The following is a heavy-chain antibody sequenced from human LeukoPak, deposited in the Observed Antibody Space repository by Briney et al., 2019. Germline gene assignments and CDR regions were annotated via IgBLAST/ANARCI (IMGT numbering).Heavy chain of an antibody. J-gene: IGHJ5*02. Sequence: SETLSLTCTVSGGPINNYYWSWIRQPPGKGLEWIGYIYPSGGTNYNPSLMSRVSMSVDTSKNQFSLKVRSVTAADTAVYYCARRIVAGATNSHWFDPWGQGTLITVSS. CDR2: IYPSGGT. V-gene: IGHV4-4*09. CDR1: GGPINNYY. CDR3: ARRIVAGATNSHWFDP. D-gene: IGHD2-21*01.